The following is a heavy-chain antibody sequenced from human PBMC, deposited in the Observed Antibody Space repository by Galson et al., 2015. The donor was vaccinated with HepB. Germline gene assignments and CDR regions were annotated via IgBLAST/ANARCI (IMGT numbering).Heavy chain of an antibody. CDR3: ASGTGRGLVPAAIWVGEKNWFDP. V-gene: IGHV4-39*07. CDR2: IYYSGST. Sequence: LTCTVSGGSISSSSYYWGWIRQPPGKGLEWIGSIYYSGSTYYNPSLKSRVTISVDTSKNQFSLKLSSVTAADTAVYYCASGTGRGLVPAAIWVGEKNWFDPWGQGTLVTVSS. J-gene: IGHJ5*02. CDR1: GGSISSSSYY. D-gene: IGHD2-2*01.